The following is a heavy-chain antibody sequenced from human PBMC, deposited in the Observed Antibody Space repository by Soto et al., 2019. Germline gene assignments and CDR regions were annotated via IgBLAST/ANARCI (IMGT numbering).Heavy chain of an antibody. CDR3: AQDRRYSGYDSSKRLYYYYGMDV. V-gene: IGHV4-31*03. D-gene: IGHD5-12*01. Sequence: TLSLTCTVSGGSISSGGYYWSWIRQHPGKGLEWIGYIYYSGNTYYNPSLKSRVTISVDTSKNQFSLKLSSVTAADTAVYYCAQDRRYSGYDSSKRLYYYYGMDVWGQGTTVTVSS. J-gene: IGHJ6*02. CDR2: IYYSGNT. CDR1: GGSISSGGYY.